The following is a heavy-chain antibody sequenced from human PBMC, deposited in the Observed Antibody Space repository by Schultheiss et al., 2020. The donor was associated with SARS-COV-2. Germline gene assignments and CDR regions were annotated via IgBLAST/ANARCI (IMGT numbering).Heavy chain of an antibody. CDR3: ARDSYDYVWGSYRPTQPLYYFDY. J-gene: IGHJ4*02. CDR1: GFTFSSYE. V-gene: IGHV3-48*03. D-gene: IGHD3-16*02. CDR2: ISSSGSTI. Sequence: GGSLRLSCAASGFTFSSYEMNWVRQAPGKGLEWVSYISSSGSTIYYADSVKGRFTISRDNAKNSLYLQMNSLRAEDTAVYYCARDSYDYVWGSYRPTQPLYYFDYWGQGTLVTVSS.